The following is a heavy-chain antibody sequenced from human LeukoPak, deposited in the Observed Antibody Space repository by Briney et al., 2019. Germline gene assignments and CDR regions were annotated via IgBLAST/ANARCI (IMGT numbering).Heavy chain of an antibody. CDR2: ISGSGGST. V-gene: IGHV3-23*01. D-gene: IGHD2-15*01. CDR3: ANGGYCSGGSCYSGPALDYFDY. CDR1: GFTFSSYA. J-gene: IGHJ4*02. Sequence: GGSLRLSCAASGFTFSSYAMSWVRQAPGKGLEWVSAISGSGGSTYYADSVKGRFTISRDNSKNTLYLQMNSLRAEDTAVYYRANGGYCSGGSCYSGPALDYFDYWGQGTLVTVSS.